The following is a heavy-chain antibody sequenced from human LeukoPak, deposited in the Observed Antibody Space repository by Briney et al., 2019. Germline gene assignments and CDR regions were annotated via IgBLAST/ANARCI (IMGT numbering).Heavy chain of an antibody. D-gene: IGHD6-13*01. J-gene: IGHJ4*02. CDR1: GFTFSSYT. CDR3: AKMAAADH. Sequence: PGGSLRLSCAASGFTFSSYTMNWVRQAPGKGLEWVAVISYDGSNKYYADSVKGRFTISRDNSKNTLYLQMNSLRAEDTAVYYCAKMAAADHWGQGTLVTVSS. CDR2: ISYDGSNK. V-gene: IGHV3-30*18.